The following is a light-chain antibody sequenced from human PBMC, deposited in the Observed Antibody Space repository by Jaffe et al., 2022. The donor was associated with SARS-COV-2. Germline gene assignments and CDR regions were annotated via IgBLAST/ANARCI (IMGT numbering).Light chain of an antibody. CDR3: QQYGTSPFT. CDR1: QSVSNS. J-gene: IGKJ2*01. V-gene: IGKV3-20*01. CDR2: GAS. Sequence: EIVLTQSPGTLSLSPGERATLSCRASQSVSNSLAWYQQKPGQAPRLLIYGASSRARGIPDRFSGSGSGTDFTLTISRLEPEDFAVYYCQQYGTSPFTFGQGTRLDIK.